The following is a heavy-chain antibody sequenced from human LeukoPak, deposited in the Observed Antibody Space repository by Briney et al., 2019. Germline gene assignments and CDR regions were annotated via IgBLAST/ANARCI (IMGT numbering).Heavy chain of an antibody. CDR1: GFTFSDYY. CDR2: ISSSGITI. Sequence: GGSLRLSCAASGFTFSDYYMSWIRQAPGKGLEWVSYISSSGITIYYADSVKGRFTISRDNAKNSLYLQMNSLRAEDTAVYYCARDSDNDYGDYVGHYYYGMDVWGQGTTVTVSS. CDR3: ARDSDNDYGDYVGHYYYGMDV. V-gene: IGHV3-11*01. D-gene: IGHD4-17*01. J-gene: IGHJ6*02.